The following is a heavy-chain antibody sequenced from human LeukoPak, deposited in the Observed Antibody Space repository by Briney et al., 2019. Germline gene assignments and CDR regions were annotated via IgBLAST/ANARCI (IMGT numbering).Heavy chain of an antibody. CDR2: FIPMVGVE. D-gene: IGHD2-15*01. V-gene: IGHV1-69*04. CDR1: GGTFSRNA. J-gene: IGHJ6*02. Sequence: ATVKVSCKASGGTFSRNAISWVRQAPGQGLEWMGRFIPMVGVETCAQSFQGRVTITADRSTSTAYMELSSLRSEDTAVYYCARVQAVGVPVAIDAYYSYGMDVWGQGTAVTVSS. CDR3: ARVQAVGVPVAIDAYYSYGMDV.